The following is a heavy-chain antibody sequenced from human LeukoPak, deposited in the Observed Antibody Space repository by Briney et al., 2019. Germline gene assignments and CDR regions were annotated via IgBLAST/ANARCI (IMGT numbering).Heavy chain of an antibody. CDR1: GGSISSSSYL. CDR3: ARQHERGSFVWEDSDSTLFPYTGNYFDY. J-gene: IGHJ4*02. CDR2: LYYTGST. Sequence: SETLSLTCTVSGGSISSSSYLWGWIRQPPGKGLEWIGSLYYTGSTYNNAALKGRVTISGDTSKNQISLNLRSVTAADTAVYYCARQHERGSFVWEDSDSTLFPYTGNYFDYWGLGTLVTVSS. D-gene: IGHD3-22*01. V-gene: IGHV4-39*01.